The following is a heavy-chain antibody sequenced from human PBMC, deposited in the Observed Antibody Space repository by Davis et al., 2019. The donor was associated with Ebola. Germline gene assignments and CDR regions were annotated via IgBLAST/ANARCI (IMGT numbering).Heavy chain of an antibody. V-gene: IGHV3-74*01. Sequence: GESLKISCAASGFTFSTYWMHWVRQVPGKGLVWVARITPDGSTTSYADSVRGRFTISRDNAKNTLYLQMNSLRAEDTAVYYCARGARFANDYWGQGTLVTVSS. CDR3: ARGARFANDY. J-gene: IGHJ4*02. D-gene: IGHD3-10*01. CDR2: ITPDGSTT. CDR1: GFTFSTYW.